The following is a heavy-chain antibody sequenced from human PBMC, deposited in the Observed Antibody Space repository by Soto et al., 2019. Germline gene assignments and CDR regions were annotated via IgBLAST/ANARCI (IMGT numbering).Heavy chain of an antibody. D-gene: IGHD4-4*01. CDR1: GFTFSNYA. Sequence: GGSLRLSCAASGFTFSNYAMSWVRQAPGKGLEWVSAISSSGDSPYYADSVKGRFTVSRDNSKNTLYLQMNSLRAEDTAVYYCARESTVTPFDYWGQGTLVTVSS. CDR3: ARESTVTPFDY. J-gene: IGHJ4*02. CDR2: ISSSGDSP. V-gene: IGHV3-23*01.